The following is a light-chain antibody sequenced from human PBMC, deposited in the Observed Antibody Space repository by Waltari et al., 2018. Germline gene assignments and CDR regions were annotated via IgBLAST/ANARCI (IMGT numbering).Light chain of an antibody. CDR3: QAWDSSTVI. J-gene: IGLJ2*01. CDR1: HLGKSS. V-gene: IGLV3-1*01. Sequence: SYDLTPPPSVSVSPGQTATITCSGDHLGKSSISWLQHKPGQSPILVLYQDTRRPSGIPERFSGSNSGDTATLTISGTQAPDEADYYCQAWDSSTVIFGGGTTLTVL. CDR2: QDT.